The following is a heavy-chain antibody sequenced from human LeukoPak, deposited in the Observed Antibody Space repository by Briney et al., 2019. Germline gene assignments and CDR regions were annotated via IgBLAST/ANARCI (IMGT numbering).Heavy chain of an antibody. CDR2: IYYSGST. D-gene: IGHD6-19*01. Sequence: SETLSLTCTVSGGSISSGGYYWSWIRQHPGKGLEWIGYIYYSGSTYYNPSLKSRVTISVDTSKNQFSLKPSSVTAADTAVYYCARAEDSSGWKNWGQGTLVTVSS. V-gene: IGHV4-31*03. CDR1: GGSISSGGYY. J-gene: IGHJ4*02. CDR3: ARAEDSSGWKN.